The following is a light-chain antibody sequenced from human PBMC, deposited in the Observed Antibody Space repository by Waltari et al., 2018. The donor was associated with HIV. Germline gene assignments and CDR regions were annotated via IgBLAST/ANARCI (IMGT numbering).Light chain of an antibody. CDR1: SSNIGSTT. CDR2: SNN. J-gene: IGLJ2*01. CDR3: AAWDDSLNGPGVV. V-gene: IGLV1-44*01. Sequence: QSVLTQPPSASGTPGQRVTISCSGSSSNIGSTTVNWYQQLPGTAPNLLIYSNNQRPSGVPDRFSGSKSGTSASLAISGLQSEDEADYYCAAWDDSLNGPGVVFGGGTKLTVL.